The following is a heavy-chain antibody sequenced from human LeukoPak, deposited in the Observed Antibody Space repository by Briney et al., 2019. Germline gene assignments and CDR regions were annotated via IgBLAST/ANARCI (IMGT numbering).Heavy chain of an antibody. J-gene: IGHJ4*02. D-gene: IGHD1-26*01. V-gene: IGHV4-61*02. CDR3: ARDPGGIGPGL. Sequence: SETLSLTCTVSGGSITSGSYYWVWIRQPAGKGLEYIGGIYASGSTRYNPSLKSRVTMSLDTSKNQFSLNLSSVTAADTAVYHCARDPGGIGPGLWGQGTLVTVSS. CDR1: GGSITSGSYY. CDR2: IYASGST.